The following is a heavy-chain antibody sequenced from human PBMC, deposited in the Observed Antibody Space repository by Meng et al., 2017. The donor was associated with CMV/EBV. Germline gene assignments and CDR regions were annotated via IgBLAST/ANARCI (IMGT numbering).Heavy chain of an antibody. CDR3: ARGRRGADNWFDP. V-gene: IGHV1-18*01. CDR2: ISAYNGNT. Sequence: VQAGAEMKKPGGSGKVSCKGSGYTFTSYGISRGRQAPGQGREWMGGISAYNGNTNYAQKLQGRVTMTTDTSTSTAYMELRSLRSDDTAVYYCARGRRGADNWFDPWGQGTLVTVSS. CDR1: GYTFTSYG. J-gene: IGHJ5*02.